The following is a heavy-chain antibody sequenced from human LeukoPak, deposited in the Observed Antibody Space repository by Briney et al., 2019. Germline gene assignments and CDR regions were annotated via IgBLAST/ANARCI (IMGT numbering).Heavy chain of an antibody. J-gene: IGHJ6*04. D-gene: IGHD3-9*01. Sequence: ASVKVSCKASGYNFTGYYLHWVRQAPGQGLEWMGWIHPNSGSTNYAQKFQGRVTMTRDTSISTAYMELSSLRSDDTAVYYCARDQRYDILTGYPYYYYYYGMDVWGKGTTVTVSS. CDR1: GYNFTGYY. V-gene: IGHV1-2*02. CDR2: IHPNSGST. CDR3: ARDQRYDILTGYPYYYYYYGMDV.